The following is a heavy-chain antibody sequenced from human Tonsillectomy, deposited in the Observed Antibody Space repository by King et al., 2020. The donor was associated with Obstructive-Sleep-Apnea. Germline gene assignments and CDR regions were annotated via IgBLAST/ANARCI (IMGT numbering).Heavy chain of an antibody. CDR2: ISYDGSNK. CDR3: AREEDYYYSSGYYYYFDY. J-gene: IGHJ4*02. V-gene: IGHV3-30*04. D-gene: IGHD3-22*01. CDR1: GFTFSSFA. Sequence: VQLVESGGGVVQPGRSLRLSYAASGFTFSSFAMHWVRQAPGKGLEWVAVISYDGSNKYYADSVKGRFTISRDNSKNTLYLQMNSLRAEDTAVYYCAREEDYYYSSGYYYYFDYWGQGTLVTVSS.